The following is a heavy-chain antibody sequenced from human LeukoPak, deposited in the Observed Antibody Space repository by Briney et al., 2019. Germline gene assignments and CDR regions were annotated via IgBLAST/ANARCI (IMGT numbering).Heavy chain of an antibody. CDR3: ARDPATFGWIDI. J-gene: IGHJ3*02. D-gene: IGHD3-16*01. CDR2: ISSSSSYI. V-gene: IGHV3-21*01. CDR1: GSTFSSYS. Sequence: GGSLRLSCAASGSTFSSYSMNWVRQAPGKGLEWVSSISSSSSYIYYADSVKGRFTISRDNAKNSLYLQMNSLRAEDTAVYYCARDPATFGWIDIWGQGTMVTVSS.